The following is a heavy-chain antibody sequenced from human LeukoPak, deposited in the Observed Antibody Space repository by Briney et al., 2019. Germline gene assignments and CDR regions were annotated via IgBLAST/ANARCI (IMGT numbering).Heavy chain of an antibody. CDR1: GFTFSSSA. D-gene: IGHD2-15*01. J-gene: IGHJ4*02. CDR3: AKQLGYCSDGSCYFPY. V-gene: IGHV3-23*01. CDR2: ISNNGGYT. Sequence: GGSLRLSCAASGFTFSSSAMSWVRQAPGKGLEWVSAISNNGGYTYYADSVQGRFTISGDNSKSTLCLQMNSLRAEDTAVYYCAKQLGYCSDGSCYFPYWGQGTLVTVSS.